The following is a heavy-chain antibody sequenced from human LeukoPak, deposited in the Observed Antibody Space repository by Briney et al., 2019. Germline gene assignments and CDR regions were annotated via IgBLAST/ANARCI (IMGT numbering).Heavy chain of an antibody. CDR2: MMIGGDGK. V-gene: IGHV3-23*01. J-gene: IGHJ4*02. CDR1: GFTFNNYA. Sequence: GGSLRLSCAGSGFTFNNYAMSWVRRAPRKGLEWVSTMMIGGDGKHYADSVKGRFTISRDRSESTLYLQMNGLRADDTAVYYCVRAAPRDCSPASCSLFDTWGQGTLVTVSS. D-gene: IGHD2-2*01. CDR3: VRAAPRDCSPASCSLFDT.